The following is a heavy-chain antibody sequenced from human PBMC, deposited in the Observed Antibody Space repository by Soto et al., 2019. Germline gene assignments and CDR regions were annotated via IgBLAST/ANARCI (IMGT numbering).Heavy chain of an antibody. CDR3: ARGRDILTGYPF. J-gene: IGHJ4*02. CDR2: MNPNSGNT. CDR1: GYTFTSYD. V-gene: IGHV1-8*01. D-gene: IGHD3-9*01. Sequence: ASVKVSCKASGYTFTSYDINWVRQATGQGLEWMGWMNPNSGNTGYAQKFQGRVTMTRNTSISTAYMELSSLGSEDTAVYYCARGRDILTGYPFWGQGTLVTVSS.